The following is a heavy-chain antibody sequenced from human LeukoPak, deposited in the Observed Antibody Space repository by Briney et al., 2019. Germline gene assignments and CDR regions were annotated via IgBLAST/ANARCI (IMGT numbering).Heavy chain of an antibody. J-gene: IGHJ4*02. V-gene: IGHV4-38-2*02. CDR2: IYTSGSTNYT. Sequence: SETLSLTCTVSGYSISSGYYWGWIRQPPGKGLEWIGRIYTSGSTNYTNYNPSLKSRVTMSVDTSKNQFSLKLSSVTAADTAVYYCARTYSSSWYPFDYWGQGTLVTVSS. D-gene: IGHD6-13*01. CDR1: GYSISSGYY. CDR3: ARTYSSSWYPFDY.